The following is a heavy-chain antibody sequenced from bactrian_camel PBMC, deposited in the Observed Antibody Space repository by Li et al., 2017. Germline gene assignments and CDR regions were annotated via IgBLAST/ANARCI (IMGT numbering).Heavy chain of an antibody. J-gene: IGHJ6*01. V-gene: IGHV3S55*01. CDR2: SDTDGST. D-gene: IGHD4*01. CDR1: RYAPSSNC. CDR3: ASDCVWGGVNIATMKKADFAY. Sequence: HVQLVESGGGSVEAGGSLRLSCLASRYAPSSNCMGWFRQAPGKEREGLAASDTDGSTCYRDSVKGRFSISKDNSKNTLYLQMNSLEPEDTAMYYCASDCVWGGVNIATMKKADFAYWGQGTQVTVS.